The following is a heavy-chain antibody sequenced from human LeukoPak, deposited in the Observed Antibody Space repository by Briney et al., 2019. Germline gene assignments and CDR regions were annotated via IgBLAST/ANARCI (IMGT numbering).Heavy chain of an antibody. CDR1: GFTFSSYW. CDR3: ATSPPPPYYDILTGYFDY. D-gene: IGHD3-9*01. CDR2: IKQDGSEK. J-gene: IGHJ4*02. V-gene: IGHV3-7*01. Sequence: GGSLRLSCAAPGFTFSSYWMSWVRQAPGKGLEWVANIKQDGSEKYYVDSVKGRFTISRDNAKNSLYLQMNSLRAEDTAVYYCATSPPPPYYDILTGYFDYWGQGTLVTVSS.